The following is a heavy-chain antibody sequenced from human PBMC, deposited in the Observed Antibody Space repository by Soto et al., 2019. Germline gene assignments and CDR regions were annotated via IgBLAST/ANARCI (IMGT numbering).Heavy chain of an antibody. D-gene: IGHD3-10*01. V-gene: IGHV4-31*03. Sequence: SETLSLTCTVSGGSISSGGYYWSWIRQHPGKGLEWIGYIYYSGSTYYNPSLKSRVTISVDTSKNQFSLKLSSVTAADTAVYYCARGGLGDYYGSGSYYGGLFKDYWGQGTLVTVSS. CDR2: IYYSGST. CDR3: ARGGLGDYYGSGSYYGGLFKDY. CDR1: GGSISSGGYY. J-gene: IGHJ4*02.